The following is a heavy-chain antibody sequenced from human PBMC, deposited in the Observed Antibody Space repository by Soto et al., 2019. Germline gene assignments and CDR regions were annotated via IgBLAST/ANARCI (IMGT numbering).Heavy chain of an antibody. CDR3: ARGGRSSSWQNWFDP. V-gene: IGHV3-74*01. D-gene: IGHD6-13*01. Sequence: PGGSLRLSCAASGFTFSSYWMHWVRQAPGKGLVWVSRINSDGSSTSYADSVKGRFTISRDNAKNTLYLQMNSLRAEDTAVYYCARGGRSSSWQNWFDPWGQGTLVTVSS. CDR2: INSDGSST. J-gene: IGHJ5*02. CDR1: GFTFSSYW.